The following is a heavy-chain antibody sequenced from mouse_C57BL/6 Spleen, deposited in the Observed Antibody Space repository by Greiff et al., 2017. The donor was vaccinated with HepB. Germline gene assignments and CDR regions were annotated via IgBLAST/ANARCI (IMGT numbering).Heavy chain of an antibody. D-gene: IGHD4-1*01. V-gene: IGHV1-64*01. J-gene: IGHJ2*01. Sequence: QVQLQQPGAELVKPGASVKLSCKASGYTFTSYWLHWVKQRPGQGLEWIGMIHPNSGSTNYNEKFKSKATLTVDKSSSTADMQHSSLTSKDSAVYDCARYVLSGTRDYWGQGTTLTVSS. CDR2: IHPNSGST. CDR1: GYTFTSYW. CDR3: ARYVLSGTRDY.